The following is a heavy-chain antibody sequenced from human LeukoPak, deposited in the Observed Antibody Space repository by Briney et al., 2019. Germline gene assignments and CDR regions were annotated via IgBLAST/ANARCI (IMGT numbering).Heavy chain of an antibody. CDR2: INPNSGGT. V-gene: IGHV1-2*02. Sequence: GASVKVSCKASGYTFTGYYMHWVRQAPGQGLEWMGWINPNSGGTNFAQEFQGRVTMTTDTSTSTASMELRSLRSDDTAVYYCARDQGIYNHRIIDSWGQGTPVTVSS. D-gene: IGHD5-12*01. CDR3: ARDQGIYNHRIIDS. J-gene: IGHJ4*02. CDR1: GYTFTGYY.